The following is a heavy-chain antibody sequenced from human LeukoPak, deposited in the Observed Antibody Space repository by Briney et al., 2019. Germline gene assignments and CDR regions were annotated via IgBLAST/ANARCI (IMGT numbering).Heavy chain of an antibody. CDR1: GFTFSPYA. CDR3: SKGLAPTGTTHTAAGY. CDR2: ISTSGGNT. J-gene: IGHJ4*02. V-gene: IGHV3-23*01. D-gene: IGHD1-1*01. Sequence: GGSLRLSCTVSGFTFSPYAMSWVRQAPGKGLEWVSSISTSGGNTYYADSVKGRFTISRDNSKNTLYLQMNSLRAEGSGVYYCSKGLAPTGTTHTAAGYWGQGTLVTVSS.